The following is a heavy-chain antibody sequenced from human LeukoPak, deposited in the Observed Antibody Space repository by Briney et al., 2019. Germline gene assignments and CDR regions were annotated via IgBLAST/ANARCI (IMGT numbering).Heavy chain of an antibody. V-gene: IGHV1-18*01. CDR3: ARDSGSYGKVSVGP. J-gene: IGHJ5*02. Sequence: GASVRVSCKASGYTFTSYGISWVRQAPGQGLEWMGWISAYNGNTNYAQKLQGRVTMTTDTSTSTAYMELRSLRSDDTAVYYCARDSGSYGKVSVGPWGQGTLVTVSS. CDR2: ISAYNGNT. CDR1: GYTFTSYG. D-gene: IGHD1-26*01.